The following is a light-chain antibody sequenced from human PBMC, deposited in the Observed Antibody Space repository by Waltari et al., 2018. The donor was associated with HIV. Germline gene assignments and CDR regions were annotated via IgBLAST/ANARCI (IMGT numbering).Light chain of an antibody. CDR3: QSYDSRLSGSV. CDR1: GSNIGATYD. V-gene: IGLV1-40*01. CDR2: GNS. Sequence: SVLTQPPSVSGAPGQRVTISCSESGSNIGATYDVHWYQHLPGTAPKLLIYGNSNRPSGVPDRFSGSKSGTSASLAITGLQPEDEGDYYCQSYDSRLSGSVFGGGTKLTAL. J-gene: IGLJ2*01.